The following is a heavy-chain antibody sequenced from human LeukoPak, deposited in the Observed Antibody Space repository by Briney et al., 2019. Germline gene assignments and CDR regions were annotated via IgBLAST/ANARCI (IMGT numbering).Heavy chain of an antibody. CDR2: ITGNGDAA. D-gene: IGHD5-18*01. J-gene: IGHJ4*02. CDR1: GFIFTNYA. V-gene: IGHV3-23*01. CDR3: EKDLTAMTNFDS. Sequence: GGSLRLSCAASGFIFTNYAMSWVRQAPGKGLEWVSTITGNGDAAYYADSVKGRFTISRDNSRNTLYLQMNSLRADDTAAYYCEKDLTAMTNFDSWGQGTLVTVSS.